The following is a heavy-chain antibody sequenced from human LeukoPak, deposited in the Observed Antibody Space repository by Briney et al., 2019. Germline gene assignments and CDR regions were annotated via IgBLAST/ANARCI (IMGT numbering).Heavy chain of an antibody. CDR1: EFTFSDSA. CDR2: IRRKVNSYAT. CDR3: TRATRLDYGDYNDVFDI. D-gene: IGHD4-17*01. V-gene: IGHV3-73*01. J-gene: IGHJ3*02. Sequence: GGSLRLPCAASEFTFSDSAMHWVRQASGKGLEWVGRIRRKVNSYATVYAASVKGRFTISRDDSKNTAYLQMNSLKTEDTAVYYCTRATRLDYGDYNDVFDIWGQGTMVTVSS.